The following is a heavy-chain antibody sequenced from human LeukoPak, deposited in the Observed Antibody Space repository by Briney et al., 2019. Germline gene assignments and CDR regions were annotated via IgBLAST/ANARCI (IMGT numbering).Heavy chain of an antibody. CDR1: GDSVSSNSAA. CDR2: TYYRSQWYN. Sequence: SQTLSLTCAISGDSVSSNSAAWNWFRQSPSRGLEWLGRTYYRSQWYNDYALSVKSRITINPDTSKNQFSLQLNSATPEDTAVYYCGRSYGGTYSYYGMDVWGQGTTVTVSS. CDR3: GRSYGGTYSYYGMDV. V-gene: IGHV6-1*01. D-gene: IGHD4-23*01. J-gene: IGHJ6*02.